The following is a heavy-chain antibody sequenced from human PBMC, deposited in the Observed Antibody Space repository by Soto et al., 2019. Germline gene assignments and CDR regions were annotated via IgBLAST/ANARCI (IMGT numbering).Heavy chain of an antibody. CDR2: ISGYNGNT. V-gene: IGHV1-18*01. CDR1: GDTFTTYG. J-gene: IGHJ4*02. D-gene: IGHD4-17*01. CDR3: ARDYGHYGPDY. Sequence: ASXKVSCKASGDTFTTYGIDCVRQAPGQGLEWMGWISGYNGNTNYAQKLQGRVTMTSDTSTNTAYMELRSLRSDDTAVYYCARDYGHYGPDYWGQGTMVTVSS.